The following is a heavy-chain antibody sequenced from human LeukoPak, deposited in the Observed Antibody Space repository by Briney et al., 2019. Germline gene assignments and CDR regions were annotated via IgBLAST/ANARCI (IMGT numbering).Heavy chain of an antibody. V-gene: IGHV3-30*04. CDR1: GFTFSRYA. D-gene: IGHD3-22*01. CDR2: ISYDGSNK. Sequence: GRSLRLSCAASGFTFSRYAMHWLRQAPGKGLEWVAVISYDGSNKYYADSVKGRFTISRDNSKNTLYLQMNSLRAEDTAVYYCASEGDSSGYEYFDYWGQGTLVTVSS. CDR3: ASEGDSSGYEYFDY. J-gene: IGHJ4*02.